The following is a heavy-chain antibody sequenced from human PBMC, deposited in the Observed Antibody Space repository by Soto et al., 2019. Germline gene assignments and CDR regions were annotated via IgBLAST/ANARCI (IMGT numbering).Heavy chain of an antibody. J-gene: IGHJ6*02. D-gene: IGHD2-2*01. V-gene: IGHV3-48*02. CDR3: AVVPAVTTSYYYYYGVDV. CDR2: ISSSSSTI. Sequence: EVQLVESGGGLVQPGGSLRLSCAASGFTFSSYSMNWVRQAPGKGLEWVSYISSSSSTIYYADSVKGRFTISRDNANHSLYLQMNSLRDEDTAVYYCAVVPAVTTSYYYYYGVDVWGQGTTVTVSS. CDR1: GFTFSSYS.